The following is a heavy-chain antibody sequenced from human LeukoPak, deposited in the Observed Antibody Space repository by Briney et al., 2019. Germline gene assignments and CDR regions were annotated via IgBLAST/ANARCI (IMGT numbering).Heavy chain of an antibody. CDR3: AKTTTRLDY. V-gene: IGHV3-30*18. Sequence: GGSLRLSCAASGFTFSSYGMHWVRQAPGKGPEWVALISYDGSNKYYADSVKGRFTISRDNSKNTLFLQMNNLRAEDTAVYYCAKTTTRLDYWGQGTLVTVSS. CDR1: GFTFSSYG. J-gene: IGHJ4*02. D-gene: IGHD4-17*01. CDR2: ISYDGSNK.